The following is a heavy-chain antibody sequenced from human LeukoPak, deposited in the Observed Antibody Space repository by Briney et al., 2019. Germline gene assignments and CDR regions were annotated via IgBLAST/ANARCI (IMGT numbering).Heavy chain of an antibody. CDR3: ARVRDYGDYAPHFDY. CDR2: ISSSTDYK. J-gene: IGHJ4*02. CDR1: GFTFTSYT. D-gene: IGHD4-17*01. Sequence: GGSLRLSCAASGFTFTSYTMNWVRQAPGKGLEWVSSISSSTDYKYYADSVKGRFTISRDNTRNSVYLHMNSLRAEDTAVYYCARVRDYGDYAPHFDYWGQGTLVGVSS. V-gene: IGHV3-21*01.